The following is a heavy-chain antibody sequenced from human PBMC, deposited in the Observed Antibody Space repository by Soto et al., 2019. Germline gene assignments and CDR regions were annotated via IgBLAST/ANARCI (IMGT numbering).Heavy chain of an antibody. CDR1: GFSLSNARMG. J-gene: IGHJ6*02. D-gene: IGHD3-3*01. CDR3: ARIRTYYDFWSGYLMDV. CDR2: IFSNDEK. Sequence: SGPTLVNPPETLTLTCTVSGFSLSNARMGVSWIRQPPGKALEWLAHIFSNDEKSYSTSLKSRLTISKDTSKSQVVLTMTNMDPVDTATYYCARIRTYYDFWSGYLMDVWGQGTTVTVSS. V-gene: IGHV2-26*01.